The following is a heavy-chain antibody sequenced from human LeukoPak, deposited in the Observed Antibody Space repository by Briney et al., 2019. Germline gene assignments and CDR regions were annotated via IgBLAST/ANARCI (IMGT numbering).Heavy chain of an antibody. Sequence: PSETLSLTCTVSGGSISSYYWSWIRQPPGKGLEWIAYIYSSGGTNYNPSLKSRVTISIDTSKNQFSLKLSSVTAADTAVYYCARLEPLTTVAVDYWGQGILVTVSS. V-gene: IGHV4-4*09. J-gene: IGHJ4*02. D-gene: IGHD4-11*01. CDR1: GGSISSYY. CDR3: ARLEPLTTVAVDY. CDR2: IYSSGGT.